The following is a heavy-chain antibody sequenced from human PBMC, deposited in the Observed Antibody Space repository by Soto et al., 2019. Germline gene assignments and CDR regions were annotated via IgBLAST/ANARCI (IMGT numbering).Heavy chain of an antibody. CDR3: TTVFGEGYYGMDV. Sequence: EVQLVESGGGLVKPGGSLRLSCAASGFTLSTAWMSWVRQAPGKGLEWVGRIKSKTDGGTTDYAAPVKGRFTISRDDSKNTLYLQMNSLKTEDTAVYYCTTVFGEGYYGMDVWGQGTTVTVSS. CDR1: GFTLSTAW. J-gene: IGHJ6*02. CDR2: IKSKTDGGTT. D-gene: IGHD3-10*01. V-gene: IGHV3-15*01.